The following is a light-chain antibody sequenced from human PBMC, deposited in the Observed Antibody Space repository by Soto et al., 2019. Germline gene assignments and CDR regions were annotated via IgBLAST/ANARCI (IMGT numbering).Light chain of an antibody. J-gene: IGKJ4*01. CDR3: QQRSNWL. CDR2: DAS. V-gene: IGKV3-11*01. Sequence: EIVLTQSPVTLSLSPGEGATLSCRASQNIDNYLAWYQQKPGQAPRLLIYDASNRATGIPARFSGSGSGTDFTLTIRSLEHEDFAVYYCQQRSNWLFGGGTRVEIK. CDR1: QNIDNY.